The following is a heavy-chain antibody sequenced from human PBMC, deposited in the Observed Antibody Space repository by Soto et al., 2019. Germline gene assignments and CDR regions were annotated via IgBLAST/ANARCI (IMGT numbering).Heavy chain of an antibody. J-gene: IGHJ4*01. D-gene: IGHD3-22*01. CDR1: GFTFSSYA. Sequence: LRLSCAASGFTFSSYAMSWVRQAPGKGLEWVSAISGSGGSTYYADSVKGRFTISRDNSKNTLYLQMNSLRAEDTAVYYCAKDHTSGYYSYYVDYWAQGTLVTVSS. CDR2: ISGSGGST. CDR3: AKDHTSGYYSYYVDY. V-gene: IGHV3-23*01.